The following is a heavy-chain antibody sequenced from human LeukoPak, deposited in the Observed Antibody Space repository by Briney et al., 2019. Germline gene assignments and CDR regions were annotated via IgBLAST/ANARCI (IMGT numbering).Heavy chain of an antibody. Sequence: GGSLRLSCAASGFTFRSYWMHWVRQAPGKGLEWVSRVIRDGSFTNYADSVKGRFTISRDNAKNTLYLQMSSLRAEDTAVYFCLRDGDDFNFDYWGQGSLVTVSS. CDR1: GFTFRSYW. V-gene: IGHV3-74*01. J-gene: IGHJ4*02. CDR2: VIRDGSFT. D-gene: IGHD5-24*01. CDR3: LRDGDDFNFDY.